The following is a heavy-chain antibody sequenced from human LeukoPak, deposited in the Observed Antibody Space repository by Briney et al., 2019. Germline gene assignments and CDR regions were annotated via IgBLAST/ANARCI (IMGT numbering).Heavy chain of an antibody. J-gene: IGHJ3*02. CDR3: ATYSAVAMIVVASDAFDI. CDR1: GYTLTELS. D-gene: IGHD3-22*01. Sequence: ASVKVSCKVSGYTLTELSMHWVRQAPGKGLEWMGGFDPEDGETIYAQKFQGRVTMTEDTSTDTAYMELSSLRSGDTAVYYCATYSAVAMIVVASDAFDIWGQGTMVTVSS. V-gene: IGHV1-24*01. CDR2: FDPEDGET.